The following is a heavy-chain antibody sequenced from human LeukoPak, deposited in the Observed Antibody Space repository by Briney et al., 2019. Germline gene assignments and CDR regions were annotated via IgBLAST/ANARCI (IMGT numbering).Heavy chain of an antibody. CDR2: INPSGGSP. CDR1: GYTLTELS. J-gene: IGHJ3*02. D-gene: IGHD2-15*01. CDR3: ANLGHCSGGTCYARAFDI. Sequence: ASVKVSCKVSGYTLTELSMHWVRQAPGQGLEWVGIINPSGGSPTYAQKFQGRVTMTKDTSTSTVDMELRSLRSEDTAVYYCANLGHCSGGTCYARAFDIWGQGTRVTVSS. V-gene: IGHV1-46*01.